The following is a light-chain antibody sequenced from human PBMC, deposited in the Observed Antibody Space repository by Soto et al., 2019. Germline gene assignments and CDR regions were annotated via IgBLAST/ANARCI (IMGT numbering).Light chain of an antibody. CDR3: CSDDGSYTFA. J-gene: IGLJ2*01. CDR1: SSDVGYYNY. CDR2: DVS. Sequence: QSALTQPRSVSGAPRQSVTISCTGTSSDVGYYNYVSWYQQHPGKAPTLMIYDVSKRPSGVPDRFSGSNSGNTASLTNSGRQAEEEADYYCCSDDGSYTFAFGGGTKLTVL. V-gene: IGLV2-11*01.